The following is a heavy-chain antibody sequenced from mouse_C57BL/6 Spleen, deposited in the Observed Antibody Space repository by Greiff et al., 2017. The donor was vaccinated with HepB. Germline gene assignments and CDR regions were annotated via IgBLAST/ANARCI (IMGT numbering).Heavy chain of an antibody. CDR3: ARPDNGMAMDY. CDR1: GFTFSDYG. V-gene: IGHV5-17*01. D-gene: IGHD1-1*01. Sequence: EVKLVESGGGLVKPGGSLKLSCAASGFTFSDYGMHWVRQAPEKGLEWVAYISSGSSTIYYADTVKGRFTISRDNAKNTLFLQMTSLRSEDTAMYYCARPDNGMAMDYWGQGTSVTVSS. J-gene: IGHJ4*01. CDR2: ISSGSSTI.